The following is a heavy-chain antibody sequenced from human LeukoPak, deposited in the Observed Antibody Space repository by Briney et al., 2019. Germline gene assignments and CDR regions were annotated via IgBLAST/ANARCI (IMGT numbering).Heavy chain of an antibody. V-gene: IGHV3-66*01. J-gene: IGHJ4*02. D-gene: IGHD3-22*01. CDR2: IYSGGST. Sequence: GGSLRLSCAASGFTVSSNYMSWVRQAPGKGLEWVSVIYSGGSTYYADSVKGRFTISRDNSKNTLYLQMNSLRAEDTAVYYCARFPYYYDSSDSGDYWGQGTLVTVSS. CDR3: ARFPYYYDSSDSGDY. CDR1: GFTVSSNY.